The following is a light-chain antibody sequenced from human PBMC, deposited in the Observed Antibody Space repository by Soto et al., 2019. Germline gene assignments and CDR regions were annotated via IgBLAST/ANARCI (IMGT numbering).Light chain of an antibody. V-gene: IGKV3-20*01. CDR1: QSVSSSY. Sequence: EFVLTQSPGTLSLSPGERATLSCRASQSVSSSYLAWYQQKPGQAPRLLIYGASSRATGIPDRFSGSGSGTDFTLTISRLDPEDFAVYYCHQYGSSPWTFGQGTRLEIK. CDR2: GAS. CDR3: HQYGSSPWT. J-gene: IGKJ2*01.